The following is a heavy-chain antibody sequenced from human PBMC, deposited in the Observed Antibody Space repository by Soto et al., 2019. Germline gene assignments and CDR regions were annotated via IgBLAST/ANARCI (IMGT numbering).Heavy chain of an antibody. J-gene: IGHJ5*01. CDR1: GGYISSSSYY. CDR3: ARLIGNSWLDS. V-gene: IGHV4-39*01. Sequence: SETLCLTCTVSGGYISSSSYYWGWIRQPPGKGLEWIGSIYYSGSTYYNPSLKSRVTISVDTSNNQLSLQLNSVTPDDTAVYYCARLIGNSWLDSWGQGTLVTVSS. CDR2: IYYSGST.